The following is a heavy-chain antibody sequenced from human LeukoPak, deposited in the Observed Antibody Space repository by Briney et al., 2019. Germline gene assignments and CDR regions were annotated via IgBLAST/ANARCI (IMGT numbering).Heavy chain of an antibody. Sequence: PSETLSLTCAVSGGSFSGYYWSWIRQPPGKGLEWIGEINHSGSTNYNASLKSRVTISVDTSKNQFSLKLSSVTAADTAVYYCARRTSGYYYYGIDVWGQGTTVTVSS. CDR2: INHSGST. CDR3: ARRTSGYYYYGIDV. J-gene: IGHJ6*02. D-gene: IGHD2-2*01. V-gene: IGHV4-34*01. CDR1: GGSFSGYY.